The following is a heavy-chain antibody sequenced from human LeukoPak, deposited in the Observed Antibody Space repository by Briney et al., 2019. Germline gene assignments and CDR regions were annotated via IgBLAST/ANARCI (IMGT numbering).Heavy chain of an antibody. CDR3: ARVQLLWFGELPTFDP. D-gene: IGHD3-10*01. CDR1: GFTFSSYW. V-gene: IGHV3-7*03. Sequence: PGGSLRLSCAASGFTFSSYWMSWVRQAPGKGLEWVANIKQDGSEKYYVDSVKGRFTISRDNAKNSLYLQMNSLRAEDTAVYYCARVQLLWFGELPTFDPWGQGTLVTVSS. J-gene: IGHJ5*02. CDR2: IKQDGSEK.